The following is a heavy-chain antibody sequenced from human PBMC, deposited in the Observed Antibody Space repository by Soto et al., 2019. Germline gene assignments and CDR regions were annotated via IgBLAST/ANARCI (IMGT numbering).Heavy chain of an antibody. CDR2: ISFSGSS. V-gene: IGHV4-61*01. D-gene: IGHD3-22*01. Sequence: QVQLQEPGPGLVKTSETLSLTCTVSGASVTSGRSYWTWIRHPPGQGLEWLGYISFSGSSIYSPSVKSRLTLSVYTSKNESSLSLNSVTAADTAVYYCARARDAIESSGFFYEVAYFDLWGSGTLVTVSS. J-gene: IGHJ4*02. CDR3: ARARDAIESSGFFYEVAYFDL. CDR1: GASVTSGRSY.